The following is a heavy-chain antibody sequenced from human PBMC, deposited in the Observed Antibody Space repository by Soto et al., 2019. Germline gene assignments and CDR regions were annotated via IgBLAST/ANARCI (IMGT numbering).Heavy chain of an antibody. D-gene: IGHD1-26*01. V-gene: IGHV4-39*01. CDR3: ASSRYFSIVGATPYFDY. Sequence: SETLSLTCTVSGGSISSSSYYWGWIRQPPGKGLEWIGSIYYSGSTCYNPSLKSRVTISVDTSKNQFSLKLSSVTAADTAVYYCASSRYFSIVGATPYFDYWGQGTLVTVSS. CDR1: GGSISSSSYY. J-gene: IGHJ4*02. CDR2: IYYSGST.